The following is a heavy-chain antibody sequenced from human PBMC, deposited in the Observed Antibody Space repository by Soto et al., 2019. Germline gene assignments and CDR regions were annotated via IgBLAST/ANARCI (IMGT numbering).Heavy chain of an antibody. J-gene: IGHJ4*02. CDR2: IYYSGST. CDR3: VRVGGYYGDYPNFDY. V-gene: IGHV4-59*01. Sequence: TLSLPCTVSGSSISPYYWSWLRQPPGKGLEWIGYIYYSGSTKYNPSLKSRVTISVDTSKNQFSLRLSSVTAADTAVYYCVRVGGYYGDYPNFDYWGQGTLVTVSS. CDR1: GSSISPYY. D-gene: IGHD4-17*01.